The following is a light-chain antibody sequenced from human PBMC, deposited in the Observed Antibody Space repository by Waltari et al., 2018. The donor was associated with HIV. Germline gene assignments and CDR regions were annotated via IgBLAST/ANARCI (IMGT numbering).Light chain of an antibody. J-gene: IGLJ3*02. CDR2: EVS. CDR1: SSDVGGYNY. V-gene: IGLV2-14*01. CDR3: SSYTSSSTRV. Sequence: QSALTQPASVSGSPGQSITISCTGTSSDVGGYNYVSWYQPHPGKAPKLMLYEVSNRPSWVSNRFSGSKSGNTASLTISGLQAEDEADYYCSSYTSSSTRVFGGGTKLTVL.